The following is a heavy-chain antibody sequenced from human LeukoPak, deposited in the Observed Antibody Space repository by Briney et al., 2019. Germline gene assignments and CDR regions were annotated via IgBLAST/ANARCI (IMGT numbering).Heavy chain of an antibody. CDR2: IYYSGST. V-gene: IGHV4-39*06. D-gene: IGHD4-17*01. CDR1: GGSISSSSYY. Sequence: PSETLSLTCTVSGGSISSSSYYWGWIRQPPGKGLEWIGSIYYSGSTYYNPSLKSRVTISVDTSKNQFPLKLSSVTATDTAVYYCARVGLRPFNWFDPWGQGTLVTVSS. CDR3: ARVGLRPFNWFDP. J-gene: IGHJ5*02.